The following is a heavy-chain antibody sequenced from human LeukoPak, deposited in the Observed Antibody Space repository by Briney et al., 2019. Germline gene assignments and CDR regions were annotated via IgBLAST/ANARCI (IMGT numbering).Heavy chain of an antibody. D-gene: IGHD1-26*01. V-gene: IGHV4-61*02. Sequence: SQTLSLTCTVSGGSISSDNYSWSWIRQPAGKGLEWIGRVYTSGSTNYNPSLKSRVTISVDTSKNQFSLKLSSVTAADTAVYYCARGVRRYSGSHGAFDIWGQGTMVTVSS. CDR2: VYTSGST. CDR3: ARGVRRYSGSHGAFDI. CDR1: GGSISSDNYS. J-gene: IGHJ3*02.